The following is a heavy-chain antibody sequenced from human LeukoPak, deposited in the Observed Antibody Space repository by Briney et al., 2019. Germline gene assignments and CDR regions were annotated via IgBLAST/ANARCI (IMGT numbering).Heavy chain of an antibody. CDR2: LYYSGST. V-gene: IGHV4-39*07. J-gene: IGHJ4*02. CDR3: ASCSGSPQAFDY. CDR1: GGSISSSSYY. D-gene: IGHD3-10*02. Sequence: PSETLSLTCTVSGGSISSSSYYWGWIRQPPGKGLEWIGSLYYSGSTYYNPSLKSRVIISGDTSKNQLSLKLSSVTAADTAVYYCASCSGSPQAFDYWGQGTLVTVSS.